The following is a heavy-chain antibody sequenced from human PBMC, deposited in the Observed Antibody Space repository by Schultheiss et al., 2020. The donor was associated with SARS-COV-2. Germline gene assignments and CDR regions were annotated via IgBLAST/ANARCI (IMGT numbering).Heavy chain of an antibody. CDR1: GGSISSGSYY. D-gene: IGHD3-10*01. CDR2: ISHSGRT. J-gene: IGHJ6*03. V-gene: IGHV4-39*02. CDR3: AREPRTGGFGSGTGYMDV. Sequence: SETLSLTCTVSGGSISSGSYYWGWIRQPPGKGLEWIGQISHSGRTNFSPSLNSRVTISVDTSKNQFSLKLNSVTAADTAVYYCAREPRTGGFGSGTGYMDVWGKGTTVTVSS.